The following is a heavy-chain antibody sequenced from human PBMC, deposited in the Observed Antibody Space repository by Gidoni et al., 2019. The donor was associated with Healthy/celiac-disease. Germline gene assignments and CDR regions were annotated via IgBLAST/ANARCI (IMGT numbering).Heavy chain of an antibody. CDR3: AKDGFYYDSSGYGG. CDR2: MSGSGGST. D-gene: IGHD3-22*01. J-gene: IGHJ4*02. V-gene: IGHV3-23*01. Sequence: EVQLLESGGGLVQPGGSLRLFCAASGSTFSSYAMSWVRQAPGKGLEWVSAMSGSGGSTYYADSVKGRFTISRDNSKNTLYLQMNSLRAEDTAVYYCAKDGFYYDSSGYGGWGQGTLVTVSS. CDR1: GSTFSSYA.